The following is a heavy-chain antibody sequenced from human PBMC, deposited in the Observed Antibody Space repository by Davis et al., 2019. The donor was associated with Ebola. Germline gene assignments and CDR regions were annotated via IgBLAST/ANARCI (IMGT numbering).Heavy chain of an antibody. Sequence: ASVKVSCKASGYTFINYGITWVRQAPGQSLEWLGWIRTYDGNTNYAQKLQDRVTMTTDTSTTTVFMELTNLGTDDTAVYWCARGEGAPDFWGQGTLVTVSS. V-gene: IGHV1-18*04. CDR2: IRTYDGNT. CDR3: ARGEGAPDF. J-gene: IGHJ4*02. D-gene: IGHD1-26*01. CDR1: GYTFINYG.